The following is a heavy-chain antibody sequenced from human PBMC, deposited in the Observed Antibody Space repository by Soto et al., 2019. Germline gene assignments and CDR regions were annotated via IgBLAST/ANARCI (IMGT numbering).Heavy chain of an antibody. D-gene: IGHD3-9*01. CDR3: AKEAGLVRFFDWLSNGLDV. CDR2: ISWNSGNK. CDR1: GFTFDDYA. V-gene: IGHV3-9*01. J-gene: IGHJ6*02. Sequence: GGSLRLSCAASGFTFDDYAMHWVRQAPGKGLEWVSGISWNSGNKGYADSVKGRFTISRDNAKNFLYLEMNSLRAEDTALYYCAKEAGLVRFFDWLSNGLDVWGQGTAVTVSS.